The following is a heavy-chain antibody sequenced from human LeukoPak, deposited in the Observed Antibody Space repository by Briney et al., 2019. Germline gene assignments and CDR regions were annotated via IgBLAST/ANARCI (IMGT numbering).Heavy chain of an antibody. Sequence: GGSLRLSCAASGFTFSSYAMTWVRQAPGKGLEWVGRIKSNSDGGTTEYATRVKGRFTISRDDSKNTVYLQINSLKTEDTAVYYCSTDLRWELQVDYWGQGTLVTVSS. V-gene: IGHV3-15*01. J-gene: IGHJ4*02. CDR1: GFTFSSYA. CDR3: STDLRWELQVDY. CDR2: IKSNSDGGTT. D-gene: IGHD1-26*01.